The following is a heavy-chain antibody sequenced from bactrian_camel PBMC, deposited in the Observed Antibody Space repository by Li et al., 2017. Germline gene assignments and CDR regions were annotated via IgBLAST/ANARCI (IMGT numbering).Heavy chain of an antibody. D-gene: IGHD2*01. V-gene: IGHV3S54*01. Sequence: HVQLVESGGGSVQAGGSLRLSCAASGEINKTHCMGWFRQAPGTEREGVALIYNDDGRTFYADSVKDRFTISRDNAKNLLHLQMNSLKPEDTAMYYCAADLGPCRGGRWQRAEEYNYWGQGTQVTVS. CDR1: GEINKTHC. J-gene: IGHJ4*01. CDR2: IYNDDGRT. CDR3: AADLGPCRGGRWQRAEEYNY.